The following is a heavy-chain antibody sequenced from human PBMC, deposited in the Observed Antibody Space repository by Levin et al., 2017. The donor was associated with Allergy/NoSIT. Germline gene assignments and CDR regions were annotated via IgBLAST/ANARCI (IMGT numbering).Heavy chain of an antibody. Sequence: TSGGSLRLSCTTSGFIFSDAWMTWVRQVPGTGLQWVARIKTVNEGLTTDYAAPVKGRFTVSRDDSKKTLFLQMNGLKTEDTAVDYCATPSSTYIDYWGQGTPVIVSS. J-gene: IGHJ4*02. CDR2: IKTVNEGLTT. CDR1: GFIFSDAW. V-gene: IGHV3-15*01. CDR3: ATPSSTYIDY.